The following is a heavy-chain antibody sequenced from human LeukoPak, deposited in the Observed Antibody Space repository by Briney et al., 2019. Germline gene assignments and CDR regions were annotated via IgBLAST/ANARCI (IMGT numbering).Heavy chain of an antibody. CDR1: GGTFSSYA. D-gene: IGHD2-15*01. J-gene: IGHJ6*02. Sequence: SVTVSCKASGGTFSSYAIGWVRQAPGQGLEWMGGIIPIFGTANYAQKFQGRVTITADESTSTAYMELSSLRSEDTAVYYCARGSDYYYYGMDVWGQGTTVTVSS. CDR2: IIPIFGTA. CDR3: ARGSDYYYYGMDV. V-gene: IGHV1-69*13.